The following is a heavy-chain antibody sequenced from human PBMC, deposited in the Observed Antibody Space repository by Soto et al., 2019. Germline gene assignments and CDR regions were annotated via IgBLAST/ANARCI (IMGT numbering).Heavy chain of an antibody. V-gene: IGHV1-69*02. Sequence: QVQLVQSGAEVKKPGSSVKVSCEASGRTFSSYSIIWVRQAPGQGLEWMGRITPVLGIANYAQKFQGRVTITADKSTITAYMDLSSLTFEDTAVYYCARGGAVAGDPNLQRYYYGMDVWGQGTTVTVSS. CDR3: ARGGAVAGDPNLQRYYYGMDV. J-gene: IGHJ6*02. D-gene: IGHD6-19*01. CDR1: GRTFSSYS. CDR2: ITPVLGIA.